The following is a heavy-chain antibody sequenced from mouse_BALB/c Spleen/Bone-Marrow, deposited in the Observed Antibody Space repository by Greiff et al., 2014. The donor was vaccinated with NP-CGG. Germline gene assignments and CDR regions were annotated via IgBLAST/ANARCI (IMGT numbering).Heavy chain of an antibody. D-gene: IGHD1-1*01. Sequence: EVQLVESGGGLVKPGGSLKLSCAASGFTFSNYYMYWVRQTPEKRLEWVATISDGGSYTYYPDSVKGRFTISRDNANNNLYLQMSSLKSEDTAMYYCARDYYGGSYIGYWGQGTLVTVST. CDR1: GFTFSNYY. V-gene: IGHV5-4*02. CDR3: ARDYYGGSYIGY. J-gene: IGHJ3*01. CDR2: ISDGGSYT.